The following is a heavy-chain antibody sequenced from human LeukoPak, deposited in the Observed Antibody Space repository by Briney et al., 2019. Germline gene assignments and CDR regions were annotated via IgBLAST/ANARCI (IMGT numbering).Heavy chain of an antibody. J-gene: IGHJ3*02. CDR1: GFSFSSYD. Sequence: PGGSLRLSCTASGFSFSSYDMMWVRQAPGKGLEWVSSISDTGSRPYYADSVKGRFTISRDNSKNTLYLQMNSLRAEDTAVYYCAREGGYYDASGAFDIWGQGTMVTVSS. V-gene: IGHV3-23*01. D-gene: IGHD3-22*01. CDR2: ISDTGSRP. CDR3: AREGGYYDASGAFDI.